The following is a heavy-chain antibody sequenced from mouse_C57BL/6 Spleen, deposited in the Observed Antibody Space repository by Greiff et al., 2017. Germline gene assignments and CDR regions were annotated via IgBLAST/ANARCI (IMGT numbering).Heavy chain of an antibody. CDR3: TTVVEGYFDY. D-gene: IGHD1-1*01. Sequence: QVQLQQPGAELVKPGASVKLSCKASGYTFTSYWMHWVKQRPGRGLEWIGRIDPSDSYTNYNQKFKGKATLTVDTSSSTAYMQLSSLTSEDSAVYYCTTVVEGYFDYWGQGTTLTVSS. CDR2: IDPSDSYT. CDR1: GYTFTSYW. V-gene: IGHV1-69*02. J-gene: IGHJ2*01.